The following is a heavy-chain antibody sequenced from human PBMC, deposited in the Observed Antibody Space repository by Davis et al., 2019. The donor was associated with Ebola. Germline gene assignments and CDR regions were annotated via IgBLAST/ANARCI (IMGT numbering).Heavy chain of an antibody. CDR2: INHSGST. CDR1: GGSISSSSYY. CDR3: ARHYYDFWSGYQSTNWFDP. Sequence: SETLSLTCTVSGGSISSSSYYWGWIRQPPGKGLEWIGEINHSGSTNYNPSLKSRVTISIDTSKNQFSLKLSSVTAADTAVYYCARHYYDFWSGYQSTNWFDPWGQGTLVTVSS. V-gene: IGHV4-39*01. D-gene: IGHD3-3*01. J-gene: IGHJ5*02.